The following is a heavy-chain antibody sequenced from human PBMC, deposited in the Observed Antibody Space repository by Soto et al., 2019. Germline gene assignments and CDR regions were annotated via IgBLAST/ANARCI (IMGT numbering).Heavy chain of an antibody. V-gene: IGHV4-59*08. D-gene: IGHD2-15*01. CDR2: IYYSGST. CDR3: ARGAGYCSGGSCFFWFDP. CDR1: GGSISSYY. J-gene: IGHJ5*02. Sequence: PSETLSLTCTVSGGSISSYYWSWIRQPPGKGLEWIGYIYYSGSTNYNPSLKSRVTISVDTSKNQFSLKLSSVTAADTAVYYCARGAGYCSGGSCFFWFDPWGQGTLVTVSS.